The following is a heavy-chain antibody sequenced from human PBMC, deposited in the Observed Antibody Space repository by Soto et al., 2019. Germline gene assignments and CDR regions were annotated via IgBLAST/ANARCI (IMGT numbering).Heavy chain of an antibody. V-gene: IGHV3-11*06. Sequence: SLRLSCAASGVTFSDYYMSWIRQAPGKGLEWVSYISSSSSYKNYADSVKGRFTISRDNAKNSLYLQMNSLRAEDTAVYYCARDFEYSSGWLDYWGQGTLVTAS. CDR3: ARDFEYSSGWLDY. D-gene: IGHD6-19*01. CDR2: ISSSSSYK. CDR1: GVTFSDYY. J-gene: IGHJ4*02.